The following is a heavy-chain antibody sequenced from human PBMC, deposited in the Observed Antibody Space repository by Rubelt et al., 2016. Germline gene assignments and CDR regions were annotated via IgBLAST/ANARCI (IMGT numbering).Heavy chain of an antibody. J-gene: IGHJ4*02. V-gene: IGHV1-69*09. CDR3: ARGSVAGFDY. D-gene: IGHD6-19*01. Sequence: QVQLVQSGAEVKKPGSSVKVSCKASGGTFSSYAISWVRQAPGQGLEWMGRIIPILGIANYARKFQGRVRITAEKSTSTAYMELSSLRSEDTAVYYCARGSVAGFDYWGQGTLVTVSS. CDR2: IIPILGIA. CDR1: GGTFSSYA.